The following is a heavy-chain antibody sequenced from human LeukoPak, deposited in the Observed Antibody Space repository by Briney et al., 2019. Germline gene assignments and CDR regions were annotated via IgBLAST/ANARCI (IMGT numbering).Heavy chain of an antibody. Sequence: SETLSLTCTVSGGSISSYYWSWIRQPPGKGLEWIGYIYYSGSTNYNPSLKSRVTISVDTSKNQFSLKLSSVTAADTAVYYCARVSTVRGVMGAPIDYWGQGTLVTVSS. CDR2: IYYSGST. CDR3: ARVSTVRGVMGAPIDY. V-gene: IGHV4-59*01. D-gene: IGHD3-10*01. CDR1: GGSISSYY. J-gene: IGHJ4*02.